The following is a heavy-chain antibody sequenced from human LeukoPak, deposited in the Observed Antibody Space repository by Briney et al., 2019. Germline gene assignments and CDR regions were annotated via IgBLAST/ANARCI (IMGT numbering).Heavy chain of an antibody. CDR2: ISSSSSYT. J-gene: IGHJ4*02. D-gene: IGHD3-9*01. CDR1: GFTFSDYY. CDR3: ARDDSILTGLDG. Sequence: GGSLRLSCAASGFTFSDYYMSWIRQAPGKGLEGFSYISSSSSYTNYADSVKGRFTISSDNDKNSLYLQINSLRDADTALYYCARDDSILTGLDGWGQGTLVTVSS. V-gene: IGHV3-11*06.